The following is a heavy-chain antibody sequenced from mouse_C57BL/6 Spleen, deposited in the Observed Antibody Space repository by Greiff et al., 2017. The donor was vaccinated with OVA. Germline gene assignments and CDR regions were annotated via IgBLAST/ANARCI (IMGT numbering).Heavy chain of an antibody. V-gene: IGHV1-7*01. CDR2: INPSSGYP. J-gene: IGHJ3*01. CDR1: GYTFTSYW. D-gene: IGHD4-1*01. CDR3: ARRGNWDEVDGGFAY. Sequence: QVQLQQSGAELAKPGASVKLSCKASGYTFTSYWMHWVKQRPGQGLEWIGYINPSSGYPKYNQKFKDKATLTADKSSSTAYIQLSRLTYEDSAVYYCARRGNWDEVDGGFAYWGQGTLVTVSA.